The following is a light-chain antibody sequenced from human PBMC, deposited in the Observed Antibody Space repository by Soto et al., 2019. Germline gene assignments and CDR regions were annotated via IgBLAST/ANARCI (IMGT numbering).Light chain of an antibody. Sequence: VLTQSPGTLSLSPGARATLSGRASQSVRSRYLAWYQQKPGQAPRLLLSGTSSRATGIPASFSGSGSGTDFTLTINRLQPEDFAVYYCQQYGSSPLITFGQGTRLEIK. V-gene: IGKV3-20*01. J-gene: IGKJ5*01. CDR2: GTS. CDR3: QQYGSSPLIT. CDR1: QSVRSRY.